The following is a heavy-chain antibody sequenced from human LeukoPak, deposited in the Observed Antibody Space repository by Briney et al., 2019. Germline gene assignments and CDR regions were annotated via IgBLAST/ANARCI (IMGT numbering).Heavy chain of an antibody. Sequence: GASVKVSCKASGYTFISYYMHWVRQAPGQSLEWMGIINPSGGSTTYAQKLQGRVTMTRDTSTSTVYMELSSLRSEDTAVYYCARDWLHYSGSNYSYMDVWGKGTTVTVSS. J-gene: IGHJ6*03. CDR1: GYTFISYY. CDR2: INPSGGST. V-gene: IGHV1-46*03. CDR3: ARDWLHYSGSNYSYMDV. D-gene: IGHD3-10*01.